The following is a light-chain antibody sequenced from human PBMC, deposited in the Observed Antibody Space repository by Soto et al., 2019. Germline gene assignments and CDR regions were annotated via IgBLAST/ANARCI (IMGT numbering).Light chain of an antibody. J-gene: IGKJ1*01. V-gene: IGKV1-5*03. CDR1: QSISNW. CDR3: QQYSSPWT. CDR2: KAS. Sequence: DIQMTQSPSTLSASVGDRVTITCRASQSISNWLAWYQQKPGKASKLLIYKASSLETGVPSRFGGSGSGTEFTLTISSLQPDDFATYYCQQYSSPWTFGQGTKVDIK.